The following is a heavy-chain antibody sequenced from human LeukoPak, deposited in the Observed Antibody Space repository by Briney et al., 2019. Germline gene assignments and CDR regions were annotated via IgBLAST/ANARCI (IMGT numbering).Heavy chain of an antibody. CDR3: ARSRRGSYLSRLNFDY. J-gene: IGHJ4*02. D-gene: IGHD1-26*01. V-gene: IGHV4-59*01. CDR1: GGSFSDYY. Sequence: SETLSLTCAVYGGSFSDYYWSWIRQPPGKGLEWIGYIYYSGSTNYNPSLKSRVTISVDTSKNQFSLKLSSVTAADTAVYYCARSRRGSYLSRLNFDYWGQGTLVTVSS. CDR2: IYYSGST.